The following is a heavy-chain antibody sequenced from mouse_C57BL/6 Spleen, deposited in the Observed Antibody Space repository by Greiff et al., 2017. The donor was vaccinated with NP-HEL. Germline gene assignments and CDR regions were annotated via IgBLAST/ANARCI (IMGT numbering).Heavy chain of an antibody. Sequence: EVQLQQSGPELVKPGASVKISCKASGYTFTDYYMNWVKQSHGKSLEWIGDINPNNGGTSYNQKFKGKATLTVDKSSSTAYMELRSLTSEDSAVYYCANYGSLMDYWGQGTSVTVSP. CDR1: GYTFTDYY. V-gene: IGHV1-26*01. CDR3: ANYGSLMDY. D-gene: IGHD1-1*01. CDR2: INPNNGGT. J-gene: IGHJ4*01.